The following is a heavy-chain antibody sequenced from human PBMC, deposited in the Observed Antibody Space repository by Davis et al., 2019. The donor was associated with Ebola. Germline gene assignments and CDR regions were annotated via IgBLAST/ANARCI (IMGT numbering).Heavy chain of an antibody. CDR3: ARVRVAGTRVYYYYYGMDV. D-gene: IGHD6-19*01. CDR2: INHSGTT. V-gene: IGHV4-34*01. J-gene: IGHJ6*02. CDR1: GGSISSYY. Sequence: GSLRLSCTVSGGSISSYYWSWIRQPPGKGLEWIGEINHSGTTNYNPSLKSRVTISVDTSKNQFPLKLSSVTAADTAVYYCARVRVAGTRVYYYYYGMDVWGQGTTVTVSS.